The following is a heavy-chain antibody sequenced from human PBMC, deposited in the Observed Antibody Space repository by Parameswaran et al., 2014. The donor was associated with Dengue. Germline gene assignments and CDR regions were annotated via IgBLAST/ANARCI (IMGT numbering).Heavy chain of an antibody. V-gene: IGHV4-39*01. J-gene: IGHJ4*02. Sequence: ESLKISCTVSGGSISSSSYYWGWIRQPPGKGLEWIGSIYYSGSTYYNPSLKSRVTISVDTSKNQFSLKLSSVTAADTAVYYCASIGYSSGWSEGLDYWGQGTLVTVSS. CDR3: ASIGYSSGWSEGLDY. CDR1: GGSISSSSYY. D-gene: IGHD6-19*01. CDR2: IYYSGST.